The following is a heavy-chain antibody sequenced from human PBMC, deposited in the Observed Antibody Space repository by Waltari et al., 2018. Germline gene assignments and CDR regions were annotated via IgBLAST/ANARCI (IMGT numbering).Heavy chain of an antibody. CDR1: GGSISSSSYY. CDR2: IYYSGWT. CDR3: ARRTVGYSGYDFAFDI. D-gene: IGHD5-12*01. V-gene: IGHV4-39*07. Sequence: QLQLQESGPGLVKPSETLSLTCTVSGGSISSSSYYLGWIRQPPGKGLEWIGSIYYSGWTDDNPSRKRRVTISGETSKNQLSLKLSSVTAADTAVYYCARRTVGYSGYDFAFDIWGQGTMVTVSS. J-gene: IGHJ3*02.